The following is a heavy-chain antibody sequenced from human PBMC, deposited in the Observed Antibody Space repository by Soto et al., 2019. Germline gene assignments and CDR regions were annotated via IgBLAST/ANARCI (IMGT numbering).Heavy chain of an antibody. J-gene: IGHJ5*02. D-gene: IGHD6-19*01. CDR1: GFTFSSYS. CDR3: ARSSIAVAGNWFDP. CDR2: ISSSSSTI. Sequence: GGSLRLSCAASGFTFSSYSMNWVRQAPGKGLEWVSYISSSSSTIYYADSVKGRFTISRDNAKNSLYLQMNSLRAEDTAVYYCARSSIAVAGNWFDPWGQGTLVTVSS. V-gene: IGHV3-48*01.